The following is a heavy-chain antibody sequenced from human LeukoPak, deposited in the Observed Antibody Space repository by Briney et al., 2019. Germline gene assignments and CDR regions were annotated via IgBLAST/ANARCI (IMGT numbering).Heavy chain of an antibody. CDR1: GFTFSSYE. J-gene: IGHJ3*02. CDR3: ARGRTARAFDI. CDR2: ISCSGSTI. V-gene: IGHV3-48*03. Sequence: GGSLRLSCAASGFTFSSYEMNWVRQAPGKGLEWGSYISCSGSTIYYADSVKGRFTISRDNAKNSLYLQMNSLRAEDTAVYYCARGRTARAFDIWGQGTMVTVSS.